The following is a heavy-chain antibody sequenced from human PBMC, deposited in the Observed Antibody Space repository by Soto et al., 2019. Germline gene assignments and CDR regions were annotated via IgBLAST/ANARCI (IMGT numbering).Heavy chain of an antibody. CDR2: IWYDGSNK. D-gene: IGHD3-10*01. J-gene: IGHJ4*02. V-gene: IGHV3-33*01. CDR1: GFTFSSYG. CDR3: ARLWGYYFDY. Sequence: QVQLVESGGGVVQPGRSLRLSCAASGFTFSSYGMHWVRQAPGKGLEWVAVIWYDGSNKYYADSVKGRLTISRDNSKNTLYLQMNSLRAEDTAVYYCARLWGYYFDYWGQGTLVTVSS.